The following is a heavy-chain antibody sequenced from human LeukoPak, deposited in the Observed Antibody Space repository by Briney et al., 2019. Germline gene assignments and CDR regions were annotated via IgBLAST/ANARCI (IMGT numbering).Heavy chain of an antibody. D-gene: IGHD3-16*01. CDR3: ASGGLIARYFRH. CDR2: IYHSGST. V-gene: IGHV4-30-2*01. J-gene: IGHJ1*01. CDR1: GGSISSGGYS. Sequence: PSETLSLTCAVSGGSISSGGYSWSWIRQPPGKGLEWIGYIYHSGSTYYNPSLKSRVTISVDRSKNQFSLKLSSVTAADTAVYYCASGGLIARYFRHWGQGTLVTVSS.